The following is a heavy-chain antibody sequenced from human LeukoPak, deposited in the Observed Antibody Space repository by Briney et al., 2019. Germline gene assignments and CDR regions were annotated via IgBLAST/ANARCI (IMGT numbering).Heavy chain of an antibody. CDR2: ISWNSGSM. J-gene: IGHJ4*02. CDR3: ARAQAIFGVVNTYFDY. Sequence: GGSLRLSCAASGFIFDDYAMHWVRQAPGKGLEWVSGISWNSGSMDYADSVKGRFSISRDNAKNSLYLQMDSLRAEDTALYYCARAQAIFGVVNTYFDYWGQGTLVTVSS. CDR1: GFIFDDYA. V-gene: IGHV3-9*01. D-gene: IGHD3-3*01.